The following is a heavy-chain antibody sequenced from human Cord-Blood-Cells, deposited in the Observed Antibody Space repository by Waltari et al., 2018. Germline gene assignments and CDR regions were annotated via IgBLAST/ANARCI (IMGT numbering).Heavy chain of an antibody. CDR3: ARAGYYGSGSYFQH. CDR2: IYHSGST. J-gene: IGHJ1*01. CDR1: GGSISSGGYS. V-gene: IGHV4-30-2*01. D-gene: IGHD3-10*01. Sequence: QLQLQESGSGLVKPSQTLSLTCAVSGGSISSGGYSWSWIRQPPGKGLEWIGYIYHSGSTYYNPSLKSRVTISVDRSKNQFSLKLSSVTAADTAVYYCARAGYYGSGSYFQHWGQGTLVTVSS.